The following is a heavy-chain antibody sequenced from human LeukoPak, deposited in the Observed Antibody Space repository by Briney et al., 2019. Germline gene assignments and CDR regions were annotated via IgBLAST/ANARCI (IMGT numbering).Heavy chain of an antibody. D-gene: IGHD1-26*01. CDR1: GFTFSSYW. V-gene: IGHV3-7*03. J-gene: IGHJ4*02. Sequence: GGSLRLSCAASGFTFSSYWMSWVRQAPGKGLEWVANIKQDGSEKYYVDSVKGRFTISRDNAKNSLYLQMNSLKTEDTAVYYCARGSYWGPIDYWGQGTLVTVSS. CDR3: ARGSYWGPIDY. CDR2: IKQDGSEK.